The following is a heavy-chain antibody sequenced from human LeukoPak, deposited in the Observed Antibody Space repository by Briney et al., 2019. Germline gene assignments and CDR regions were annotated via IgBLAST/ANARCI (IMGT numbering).Heavy chain of an antibody. CDR3: ARAGGGYYDFWSGYYTPFFDY. V-gene: IGHV4-34*01. J-gene: IGHJ4*02. D-gene: IGHD3-3*01. CDR1: GGSFSGYY. CDR2: INHSETT. Sequence: SXTLSLTCAVYGGSFSGYYWSWIRQPPGKGLEWIGEINHSETTTSNPSPNIRFPISVDTSKTHFSLTLSSVTAADTAVYYCARAGGGYYDFWSGYYTPFFDYWGQGTLVTVSS.